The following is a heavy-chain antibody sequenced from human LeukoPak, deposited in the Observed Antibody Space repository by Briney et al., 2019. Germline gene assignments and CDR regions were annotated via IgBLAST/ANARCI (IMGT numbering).Heavy chain of an antibody. CDR2: IDPSDSYT. CDR3: ARRAVGATGYFDY. J-gene: IGHJ4*02. CDR1: GDSFSTHW. D-gene: IGHD1-26*01. Sequence: GGSLKIFCKGSGDSFSTHWITWGRQMPGKGPGWMGRIDPSDSYTNYSPSFQGHVTISADKSISTAYLQWSSLKASDTAMYYCARRAVGATGYFDYWGQGTLVTVSS. V-gene: IGHV5-10-1*01.